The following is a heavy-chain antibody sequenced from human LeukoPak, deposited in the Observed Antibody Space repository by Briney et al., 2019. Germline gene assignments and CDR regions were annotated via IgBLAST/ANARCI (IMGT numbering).Heavy chain of an antibody. CDR2: IKQDGSEK. J-gene: IGHJ5*02. V-gene: IGHV3-7*01. CDR1: GFTFSSYW. Sequence: GGSLRLSCAASGFTFSSYWMSWVRQAPGKGLEWVANIKQDGSEKWFVDSVKGRFTISRDNAKNSVYLQMNSLRAEDTAVYYCARETVIVGAAPWGQGTLVTVSS. D-gene: IGHD1-26*01. CDR3: ARETVIVGAAP.